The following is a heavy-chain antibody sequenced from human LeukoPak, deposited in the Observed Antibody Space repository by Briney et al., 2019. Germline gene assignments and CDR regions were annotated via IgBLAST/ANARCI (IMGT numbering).Heavy chain of an antibody. CDR3: ARSLWSGYTDY. J-gene: IGHJ4*02. Sequence: PGGSLRLSCAASGFTFSSYSMNWVRQAPGKGLEWVSSISSSSYIYYADSVKGRFTISRDNAKNSLYLQMNSLRAEDTAVYYCARSLWSGYTDYWGQGTLVTVSS. V-gene: IGHV3-21*01. CDR2: ISSSSYI. D-gene: IGHD3-3*01. CDR1: GFTFSSYS.